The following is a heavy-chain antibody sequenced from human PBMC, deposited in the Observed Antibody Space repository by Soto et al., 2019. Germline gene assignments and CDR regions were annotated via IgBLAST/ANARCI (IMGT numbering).Heavy chain of an antibody. V-gene: IGHV1-69*01. D-gene: IGHD1-20*01. CDR3: AREHNWNRDYYYYGMDV. CDR1: GGTFSSYA. CDR2: IIPIFGTA. Sequence: QVQLVQSGAEVKKPGSSVKVSCKASGGTFSSYAISWVRQAPGEGLEWMGGIIPIFGTANYAKKFQGRVTITADESTSTAYMELSSLRSEDTAVYYCAREHNWNRDYYYYGMDVWGQGTTVTVSS. J-gene: IGHJ6*02.